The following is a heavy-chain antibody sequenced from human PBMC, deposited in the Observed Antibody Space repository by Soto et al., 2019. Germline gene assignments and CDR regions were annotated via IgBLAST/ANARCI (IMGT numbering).Heavy chain of an antibody. Sequence: ESQRNWGQGAGHLFDNHWSGLVRKTPGKGLEWMGLIFTRDSETKTSPSFQGHVSFSVDNSINTVYLQWTSLKTTDTGIYFCARGYFDSGHGYDLWGQGTLVTGSS. D-gene: IGHD3-10*01. CDR2: IFTRDSET. V-gene: IGHV5-51*01. CDR1: GHLFDNHW. J-gene: IGHJ5*02. CDR3: ARGYFDSGHGYDL.